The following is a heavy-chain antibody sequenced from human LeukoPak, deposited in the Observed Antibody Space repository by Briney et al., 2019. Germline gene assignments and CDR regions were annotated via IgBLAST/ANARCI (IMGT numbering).Heavy chain of an antibody. D-gene: IGHD2/OR15-2a*01. CDR1: GFTFSDYI. J-gene: IGHJ3*02. CDR3: TRDGGDSTKTAFDM. Sequence: GGSLRLSCGASGFTFSDYILDWVRQAPGKGLEWVGRIRRGTNNYTTEYAASIKGRFIISRDDSKNSLYLHMNSLKTEDTAAYHCTRDGGDSTKTAFDMWGQGTMVTVSS. V-gene: IGHV3-72*01. CDR2: IRRGTNNYTT.